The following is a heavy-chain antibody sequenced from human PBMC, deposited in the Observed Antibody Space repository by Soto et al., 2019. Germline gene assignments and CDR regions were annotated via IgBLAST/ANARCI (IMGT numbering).Heavy chain of an antibody. Sequence: LSLTCGVSGSSTSSGYYWGWFRQPPGKGLEWIGSIYHSGTTYYNPSLESRVTISLDTSENGFSLKLTSVTAADTAVYFCARSLFTSSWFAGDWGQGSLVTVSS. D-gene: IGHD6-13*01. CDR1: GSSTSSGYY. J-gene: IGHJ4*02. CDR2: IYHSGTT. V-gene: IGHV4-38-2*01. CDR3: ARSLFTSSWFAGD.